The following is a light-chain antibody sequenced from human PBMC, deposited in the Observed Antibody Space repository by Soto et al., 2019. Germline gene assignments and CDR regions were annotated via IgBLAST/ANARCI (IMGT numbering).Light chain of an antibody. Sequence: KVLTQSAATLSVSPGESATLSCGASQSVSSNLAWHQQKPGQAPRILMYDASTRATGIADRFSGSGSGTDFTLTIGRLEPEDFAVYYCQQYVSTPLTFGQGTRVEIK. V-gene: IGKV3D-20*01. CDR2: DAS. J-gene: IGKJ4*02. CDR3: QQYVSTPLT. CDR1: QSVSSN.